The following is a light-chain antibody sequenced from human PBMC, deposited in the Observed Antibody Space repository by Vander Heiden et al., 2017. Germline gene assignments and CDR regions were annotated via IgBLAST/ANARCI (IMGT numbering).Light chain of an antibody. Sequence: QPVLTQPPPLSGPLRERVTISCTGSTSNIGAVDAVSLYQQLPGTAPNHPVYGKRNRTARVPDRVAGSKSGNSASLAITGLQAGNEADYYCQSYDSSLSGSRDVVFGGGTKLTVL. CDR3: QSYDSSLSGSRDVV. V-gene: IGLV1-40*01. CDR2: GKR. J-gene: IGLJ2*01. CDR1: TSNIGAVDA.